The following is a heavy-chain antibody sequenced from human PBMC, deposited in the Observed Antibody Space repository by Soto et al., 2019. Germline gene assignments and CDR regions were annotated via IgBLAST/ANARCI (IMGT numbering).Heavy chain of an antibody. J-gene: IGHJ4*02. V-gene: IGHV3-15*07. CDR2: IKSKPHGGTT. D-gene: IGHD6-13*01. CDR1: GLTLSNAW. Sequence: EVQLVESGGGLVKPGESLSLSYAGHGLTLSNAWMNWVRQAPGKGLEWVGRIKSKPHGGTTDHSAPVKGRFTISRDDSKNTLYLQMNSLKTEDTAVYYCTTGITADQYWGQGTLVTVSS. CDR3: TTGITADQY.